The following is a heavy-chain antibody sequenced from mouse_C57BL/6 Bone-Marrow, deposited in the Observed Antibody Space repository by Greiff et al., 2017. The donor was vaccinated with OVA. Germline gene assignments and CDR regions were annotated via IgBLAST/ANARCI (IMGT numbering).Heavy chain of an antibody. Sequence: QVQLQQSGAELVKPGASVKLSCKASVYTFTEYTIHWVKQRSGQGLEWIGWFYPGSGSIKYNEKFKDKATLTADKSSSTVYMELSRLTSEDSAVYFCARHEDRGIYYDASWFAYWGQGTLVTVSA. V-gene: IGHV1-62-2*01. CDR2: FYPGSGSI. CDR3: ARHEDRGIYYDASWFAY. CDR1: VYTFTEYT. J-gene: IGHJ3*01. D-gene: IGHD2-4*01.